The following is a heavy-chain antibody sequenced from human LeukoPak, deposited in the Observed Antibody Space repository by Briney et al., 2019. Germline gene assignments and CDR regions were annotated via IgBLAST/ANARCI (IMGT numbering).Heavy chain of an antibody. V-gene: IGHV4-61*02. CDR2: IYTNGGA. J-gene: IGHJ4*02. Sequence: SETLSLTCTVSGGSVTSGNYYWNWIRQPAWKGLEWIGRIYTNGGASYNPSLKSRVTISIDASKNQFSLKLSSVTAADTAVYYCAREPPGYWGQGILVNVSS. CDR3: AREPPGY. CDR1: GGSVTSGNYY.